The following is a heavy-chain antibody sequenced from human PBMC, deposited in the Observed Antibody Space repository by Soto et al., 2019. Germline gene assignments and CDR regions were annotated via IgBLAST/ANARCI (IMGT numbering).Heavy chain of an antibody. CDR1: GGSISSGDYY. CDR2: IYYSGST. Sequence: SETLSLTCTVSGGSISSGDYYWSWIRQPPGKGLEWIGYIYYSGSTYYNPSLKSRVTISVDTSKNQFSLKLSSVTAADTAVYYCARESPIAVAPFDYWGQGTLVTVSS. D-gene: IGHD6-19*01. J-gene: IGHJ4*02. V-gene: IGHV4-30-4*01. CDR3: ARESPIAVAPFDY.